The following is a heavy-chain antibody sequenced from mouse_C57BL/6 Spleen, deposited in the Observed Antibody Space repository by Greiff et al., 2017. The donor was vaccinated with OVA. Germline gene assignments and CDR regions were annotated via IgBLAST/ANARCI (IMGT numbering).Heavy chain of an antibody. J-gene: IGHJ2*01. CDR1: GFTFSDYG. CDR2: ISSGSSTI. CDR3: VRGTGTTFDY. D-gene: IGHD4-1*01. V-gene: IGHV5-17*01. Sequence: EVKVVESGGGLVKPGGSLKLSCAASGFTFSDYGMHWVRQAPEKGLEWVAYISSGSSTIYYTDTVKGRFTISRDNAKNTLFLQMTSLRSEDTAMYYCVRGTGTTFDYWGQGTTLTVSS.